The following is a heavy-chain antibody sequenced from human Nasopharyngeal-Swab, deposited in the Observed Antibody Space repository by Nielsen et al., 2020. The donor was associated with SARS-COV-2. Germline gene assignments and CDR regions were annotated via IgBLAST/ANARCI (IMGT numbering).Heavy chain of an antibody. J-gene: IGHJ6*02. V-gene: IGHV3-43*02. D-gene: IGHD1-26*01. Sequence: GGSLRLSCAASGFTFDDYAMHWVRQAPGKGLEWVSLISGDGGSTYYADSVKGRFTISRDNSKNSLYLQMNSLRTEDTALYYCALMAELSIVGAYYGVDVWGQGTTVTVSS. CDR1: GFTFDDYA. CDR3: ALMAELSIVGAYYGVDV. CDR2: ISGDGGST.